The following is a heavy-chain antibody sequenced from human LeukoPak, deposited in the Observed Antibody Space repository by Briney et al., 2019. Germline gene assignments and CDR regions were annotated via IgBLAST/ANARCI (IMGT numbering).Heavy chain of an antibody. CDR2: IYYSGST. V-gene: IGHV4-59*01. Sequence: SETLSLTCTVSGASISNYYWSWIRQPPGKGLEWIGYIYYSGSTNYNPFLNSRVTISVDKSKSQLSLKLSSVTAADTAVYYCARDQGYLDGFDIWGQGTMVTVSS. CDR3: ARDQGYLDGFDI. CDR1: GASISNYY. J-gene: IGHJ3*02. D-gene: IGHD5-18*01.